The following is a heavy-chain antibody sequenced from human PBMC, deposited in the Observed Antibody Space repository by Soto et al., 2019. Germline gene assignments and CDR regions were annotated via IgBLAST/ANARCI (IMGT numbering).Heavy chain of an antibody. CDR1: GGSXXXXX. D-gene: IGHD2-8*02. CDR3: ARDKITGLFDY. Sequence: SETLSLTCAVYGGSXXXXXXXXXRQPPGTGLEWIGEINHSGSTNYNPSLKSRVTISVDTSKNQFSLKLTSVTAADTAVYYCARDKITGLFDYWGQGTLVTVSS. J-gene: IGHJ4*02. V-gene: IGHV4-34*01. CDR2: INHSGST.